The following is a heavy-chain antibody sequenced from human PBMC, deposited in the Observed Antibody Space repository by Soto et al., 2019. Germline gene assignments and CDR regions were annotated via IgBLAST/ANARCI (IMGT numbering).Heavy chain of an antibody. CDR2: ISSSSSTI. V-gene: IGHV3-48*01. D-gene: IGHD6-6*01. Sequence: GGSLRLSCAASGFTFSSYSMNWVRQAPGKGLEWVSYISSSSSTIYYAGSVKGRFTISRDNAKNSLYLQMNSLRAEDTAVYYCAITSSRRAFDYWGQGTLVTVSS. CDR1: GFTFSSYS. CDR3: AITSSRRAFDY. J-gene: IGHJ4*02.